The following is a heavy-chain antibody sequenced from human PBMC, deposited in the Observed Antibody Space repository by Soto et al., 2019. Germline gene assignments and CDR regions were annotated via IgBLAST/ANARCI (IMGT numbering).Heavy chain of an antibody. CDR2: ISAYNGNT. J-gene: IGHJ6*02. Sequence: GASVKVSCKASGYTFTSYSISWVRQAPGQGLEWMGWISAYNGNTNYAQKLQGRVTMTTDTSTSTAYMELRSLRSDDTAVYYCARDRDIVVVPAAISNYYYGMDVWGQGTTVTVSS. CDR3: ARDRDIVVVPAAISNYYYGMDV. CDR1: GYTFTSYS. D-gene: IGHD2-2*02. V-gene: IGHV1-18*04.